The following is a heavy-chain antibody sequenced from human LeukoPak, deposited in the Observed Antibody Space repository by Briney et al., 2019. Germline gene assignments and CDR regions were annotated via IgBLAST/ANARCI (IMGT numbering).Heavy chain of an antibody. Sequence: SVKVSCKASGGTFSSYAISWARQAPGQGLEWMGGIIPIFGTANYAQKFQGRVTITADESTNTAYMELRSLRSDDTAVYYCARDETYYYDSSGYLVFDYWGQGTLVTVSS. V-gene: IGHV1-69*13. CDR3: ARDETYYYDSSGYLVFDY. CDR1: GGTFSSYA. D-gene: IGHD3-22*01. J-gene: IGHJ4*02. CDR2: IIPIFGTA.